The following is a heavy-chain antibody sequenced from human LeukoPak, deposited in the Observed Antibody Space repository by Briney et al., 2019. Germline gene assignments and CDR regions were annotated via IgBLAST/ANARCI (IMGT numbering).Heavy chain of an antibody. CDR2: IKQDGSEK. J-gene: IGHJ4*02. D-gene: IGHD2-21*02. V-gene: IGHV3-7*01. CDR1: GFTFSSYW. Sequence: GGSLRLSCAASGFTFSSYWMSWVRQAPGKGLEWVANIKQDGSEKYYVDSVKGRFTISRDNAKNSLYLEMNNLRDGDTAVYYCARDDSWAFDYWGQGTLVTVSS. CDR3: ARDDSWAFDY.